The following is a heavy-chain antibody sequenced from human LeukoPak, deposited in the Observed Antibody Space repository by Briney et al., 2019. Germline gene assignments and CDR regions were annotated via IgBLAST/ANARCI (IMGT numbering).Heavy chain of an antibody. CDR3: AKMKGITMVRGTFDY. Sequence: GGSLSLSCAASGFTFSSYAMTWVRQAPGKGLEWVSSISGSGGNTYYADSVKGRFTISRDNSKNTLYLQMSSLRAEDTAVYYCAKMKGITMVRGTFDYWGQGTLVTVSS. CDR2: ISGSGGNT. J-gene: IGHJ4*02. CDR1: GFTFSSYA. D-gene: IGHD3-10*01. V-gene: IGHV3-23*01.